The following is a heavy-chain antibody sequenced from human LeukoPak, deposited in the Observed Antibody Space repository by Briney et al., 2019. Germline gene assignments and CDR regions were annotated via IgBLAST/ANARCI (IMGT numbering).Heavy chain of an antibody. CDR3: ARAVSYYDFWSGYYRTYYFDY. J-gene: IGHJ4*02. V-gene: IGHV4-38-2*02. Sequence: SETLSLTCTVSGYSISSGYYWGWIRQPPGQGLEWIGSIYHSGSTYYNPSLKSRVTISVDTSKNQFSLKLSSVTAADTAVYYCARAVSYYDFWSGYYRTYYFDYWGQGTLVTVSS. CDR1: GYSISSGYY. CDR2: IYHSGST. D-gene: IGHD3-3*01.